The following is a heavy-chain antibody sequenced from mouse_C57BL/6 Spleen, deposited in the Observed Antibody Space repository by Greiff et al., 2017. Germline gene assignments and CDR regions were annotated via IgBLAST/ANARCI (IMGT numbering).Heavy chain of an antibody. J-gene: IGHJ2*01. D-gene: IGHD1-1*02. Sequence: EVQLQQSGPELVKPGASVKISCKASGYSFTGYYMNWVKQSPEKSLEWIGEINPSTGGTTYNQKFKAKATLTVDESSSTAYMQLKSLTSEDSAVYYCARVGFDYWGQGTTLTVSS. CDR3: ARVGFDY. CDR1: GYSFTGYY. V-gene: IGHV1-42*01. CDR2: INPSTGGT.